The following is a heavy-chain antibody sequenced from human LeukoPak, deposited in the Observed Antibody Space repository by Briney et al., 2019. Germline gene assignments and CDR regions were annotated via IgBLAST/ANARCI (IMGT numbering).Heavy chain of an antibody. D-gene: IGHD5-18*01. V-gene: IGHV4-4*02. J-gene: IGHJ4*02. CDR3: ARDRGGYTYSHDY. CDR1: GGSISSNNW. CDR2: IYHDGST. Sequence: ETLSLTCAVSGGSISSNNWWIWVRQSPEKGLEWIGEIYHDGSTNYNPSLKSRVTISMDKSKNQLSLKLNFVTAADTAVYYCARDRGGYTYSHDYWGQGTLVTVSS.